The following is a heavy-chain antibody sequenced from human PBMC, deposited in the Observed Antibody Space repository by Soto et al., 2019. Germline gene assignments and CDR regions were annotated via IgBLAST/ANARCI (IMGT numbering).Heavy chain of an antibody. CDR1: GGSISSGGYY. J-gene: IGHJ5*02. CDR2: IYYTWST. D-gene: IGHD3-22*01. CDR3: TRVRTLYHDYDSSGYYNNES. Sequence: SESPSLPCTVSGGSISSGGYYWSWIREHLGKALAWIVYIYYTWSTYYNPYLTRRVTIAVDTWKNQIPLKLSAVAAAAKAVYYCTRVRTLYHDYDSSGYYNNESWGQGTPVTV. V-gene: IGHV4-31*03.